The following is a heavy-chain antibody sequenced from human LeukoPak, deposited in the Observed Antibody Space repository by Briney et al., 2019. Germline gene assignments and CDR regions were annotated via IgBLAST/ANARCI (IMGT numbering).Heavy chain of an antibody. CDR3: ARNNDYGDYDDY. J-gene: IGHJ4*02. D-gene: IGHD4-17*01. Sequence: GGSLRLSCAASGFIFSSYSMNWVRKAPGKGLEWISYISSSSSPMYYADSVKGRFTISRDNAKNSLYLQMNSLRVEDTAVYYCARNNDYGDYDDYWGQGTLVTVSS. CDR1: GFIFSSYS. CDR2: ISSSSSPM. V-gene: IGHV3-48*01.